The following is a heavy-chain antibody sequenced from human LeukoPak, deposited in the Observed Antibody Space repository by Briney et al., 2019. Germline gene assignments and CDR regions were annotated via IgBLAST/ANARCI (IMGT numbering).Heavy chain of an antibody. V-gene: IGHV1-2*02. Sequence: ASVKVSCKASGYTFTGYYMHWVRQAPGQGLEWMGWINPNSGDTHYAQKFQGRVTMTRDTSISTAYMELSRLRSDDTAVYYCARDATYDLLTGYFDYWGQGTLVTVSS. CDR2: INPNSGDT. CDR3: ARDATYDLLTGYFDY. J-gene: IGHJ4*02. D-gene: IGHD3-9*01. CDR1: GYTFTGYY.